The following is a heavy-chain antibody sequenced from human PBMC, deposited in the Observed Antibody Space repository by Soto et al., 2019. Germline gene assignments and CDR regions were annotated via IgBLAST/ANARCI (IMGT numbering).Heavy chain of an antibody. J-gene: IGHJ4*02. CDR1: GFSLSTSGMC. CDR2: IDWDDDK. V-gene: IGHV2-70*01. CDR3: ARIRWGIAARPELRYFDY. Sequence: SGPTLVNPTQTLTLTCTFSGFSLSTSGMCVSWIRQPPGKALEWLALIDWDDDKYYSTSLKTRLTISKDTSKNQVVLTMTNMDPVDTAKYYCARIRWGIAARPELRYFDYWGQGTLVTVSS. D-gene: IGHD6-6*01.